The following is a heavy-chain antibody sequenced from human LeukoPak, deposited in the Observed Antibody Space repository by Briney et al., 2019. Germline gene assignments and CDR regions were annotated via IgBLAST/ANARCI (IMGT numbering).Heavy chain of an antibody. CDR2: IIPILGIA. V-gene: IGHV1-69*04. CDR1: GGTFSSYA. D-gene: IGHD6-19*01. Sequence: SVKVSCKASGGTFSSYAISWVRQAPGQGIEWMGRIIPILGIANYAQKFQGRVTITADKSTSTAYMELSSLRSEDTAVYYCARDPKIAVAGTGVDYWGQGALVTVSS. J-gene: IGHJ4*02. CDR3: ARDPKIAVAGTGVDY.